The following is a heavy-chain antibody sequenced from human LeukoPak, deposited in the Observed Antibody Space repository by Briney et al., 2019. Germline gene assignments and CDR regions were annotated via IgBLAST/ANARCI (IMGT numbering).Heavy chain of an antibody. CDR1: GFTVSSNY. CDR3: AKQRSIAARPLRRVWGWFDP. D-gene: IGHD6-6*01. V-gene: IGHV3-53*01. Sequence: PGGSLRLSCAASGFTVSSNYMSWVRQAPGKGLEWVSVIYSGGSTYYADSVKGRFTISRDNSKNTLHLQMNSLRAEDTAVYYCAKQRSIAARPLRRVWGWFDPWGQGTLVTVSS. J-gene: IGHJ5*02. CDR2: IYSGGST.